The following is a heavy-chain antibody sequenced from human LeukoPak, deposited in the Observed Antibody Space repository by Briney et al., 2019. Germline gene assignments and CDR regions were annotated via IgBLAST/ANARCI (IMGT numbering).Heavy chain of an antibody. Sequence: AGGSLRLSCATSGFTFTIYAMNWVRQAPGKGLEWVSAVTGPGDTTYYADSVKGRFFMSREDSKTTVYLQMNSLRAEDTAIYYCAKGAEIDLWGQGTLVTVSS. CDR2: VTGPGDTT. D-gene: IGHD3-16*01. CDR3: AKGAEIDL. J-gene: IGHJ5*02. CDR1: GFTFTIYA. V-gene: IGHV3-23*01.